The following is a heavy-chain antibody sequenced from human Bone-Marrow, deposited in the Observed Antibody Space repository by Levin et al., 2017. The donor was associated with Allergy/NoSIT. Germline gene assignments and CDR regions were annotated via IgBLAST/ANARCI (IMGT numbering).Heavy chain of an antibody. J-gene: IGHJ4*02. CDR2: TSASGGST. V-gene: IGHV3-23*01. D-gene: IGHD6-19*01. CDR3: AKDGGRGEGSGWGHIDY. CDR1: GFTFSDYA. Sequence: SCAVSGFTFSDYAMTWVRQAPGKGLEWVSATSASGGSTYYADSVKGRFTISRDNSKNTLYLQVSSLRAEDTAVYYCAKDGGRGEGSGWGHIDYWGQGTLVTVSS.